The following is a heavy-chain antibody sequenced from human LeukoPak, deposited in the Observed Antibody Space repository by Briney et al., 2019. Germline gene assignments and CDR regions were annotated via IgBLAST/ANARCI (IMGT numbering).Heavy chain of an antibody. J-gene: IGHJ4*02. CDR1: SGSISTSNYY. CDR2: IFYSGST. D-gene: IGHD2-2*01. Sequence: PSETLSLTCTVSSGSISTSNYYWGWVRQPPGKALEWIGNIFYSGSTYYSPSLKSRVTISLDTSRNQFSLKLNSVTAADTAVYYCARERGFPSRNYFDYWGQGTLVTVSS. V-gene: IGHV4-39*07. CDR3: ARERGFPSRNYFDY.